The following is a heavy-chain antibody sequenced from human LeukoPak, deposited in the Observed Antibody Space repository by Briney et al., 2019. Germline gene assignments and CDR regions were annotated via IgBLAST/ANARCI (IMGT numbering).Heavy chain of an antibody. J-gene: IGHJ3*02. Sequence: PSETLSLTCTVSGGSISSSSYYWGWVRQPPGKGLEWIGSIYYSGSTYYNPTLKSRVTISVDTSKNQFSLKLSSVTAADTAVYYCAREPRYTYGSSAFDIWGQGTMVTVSS. D-gene: IGHD5-18*01. CDR2: IYYSGST. V-gene: IGHV4-39*07. CDR1: GGSISSSSYY. CDR3: AREPRYTYGSSAFDI.